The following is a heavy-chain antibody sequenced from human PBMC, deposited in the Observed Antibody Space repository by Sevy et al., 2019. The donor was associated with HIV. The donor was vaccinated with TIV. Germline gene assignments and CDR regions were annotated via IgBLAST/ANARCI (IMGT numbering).Heavy chain of an antibody. Sequence: GGSLRLSCAASGFTFSSYGMHWVRQAPGKGLEWVAVISYDGSNKYYADSVKGRFTISRDNSKNTLYLQMNSLRAEDTAVYYCAKGKGVADYSDYWGQGTLVTVSS. D-gene: IGHD2-8*01. CDR3: AKGKGVADYSDY. V-gene: IGHV3-30*18. CDR2: ISYDGSNK. CDR1: GFTFSSYG. J-gene: IGHJ4*02.